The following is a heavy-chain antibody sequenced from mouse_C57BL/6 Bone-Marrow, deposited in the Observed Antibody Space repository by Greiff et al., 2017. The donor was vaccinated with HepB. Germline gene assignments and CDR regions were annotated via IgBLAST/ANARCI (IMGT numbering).Heavy chain of an antibody. D-gene: IGHD2-4*01. CDR2: ISPGGGNT. Sequence: QVQLLQSGAELVRPGGSVKLSCTASGFTFTDYSINWVPQRPGQGLEWIARISPGGGNTYYNEKFKGQSTLTADKSSSTTYLQLSSLTSEDSAVYCCASYDYDEGTWVAYCGGGTLVTAAA. V-gene: IGHV1-76*01. J-gene: IGHJ3*01. CDR3: ASYDYDEGTWVAY. CDR1: GFTFTDYS.